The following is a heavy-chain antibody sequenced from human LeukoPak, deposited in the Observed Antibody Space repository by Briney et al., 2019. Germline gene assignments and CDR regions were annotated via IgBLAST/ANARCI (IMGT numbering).Heavy chain of an antibody. CDR1: GFPSSSYW. Sequence: GGSLRLSCAASGFPSSSYWMHWVRQAPGKGLMWVSRINIDGSDTDYADSVKGRFTVSRDNAENTLYLQVNSLRADDTAVYYCARDPYSGRYWNYMDVWGKGTTVTVSS. CDR2: INIDGSDT. V-gene: IGHV3-74*01. CDR3: ARDPYSGRYWNYMDV. J-gene: IGHJ6*03. D-gene: IGHD1-26*01.